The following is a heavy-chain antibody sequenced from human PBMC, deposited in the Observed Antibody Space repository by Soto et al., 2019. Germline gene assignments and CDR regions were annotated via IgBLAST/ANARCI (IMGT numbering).Heavy chain of an antibody. CDR2: INHSGST. CDR3: ARGFPGYDILRGEFAY. D-gene: IGHD3-9*01. J-gene: IGHJ4*02. CDR1: GGSFSGYY. Sequence: SETLSLTYAVYGGSFSGYYWSWIRQPPGKGLEWIGEINHSGSTNYNPSLKSRVTISVDTSKNQFSLKLSSVTAADTAVYYCARGFPGYDILRGEFAYCGQGTPVIVSA. V-gene: IGHV4-34*01.